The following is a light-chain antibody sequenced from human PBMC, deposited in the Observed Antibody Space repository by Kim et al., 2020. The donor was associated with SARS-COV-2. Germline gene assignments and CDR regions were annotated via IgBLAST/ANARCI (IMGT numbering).Light chain of an antibody. Sequence: SYELTQPPSVSVSQGKTASITCSGDKLGDKYACWYQQKPGQFPVLVIYQDSKRPSGIPERFSGSNSGNTATLTISGTQAMDEADYYCQAWDSSTAVFGGGTRLTVL. CDR2: QDS. CDR1: KLGDKY. CDR3: QAWDSSTAV. J-gene: IGLJ2*01. V-gene: IGLV3-1*01.